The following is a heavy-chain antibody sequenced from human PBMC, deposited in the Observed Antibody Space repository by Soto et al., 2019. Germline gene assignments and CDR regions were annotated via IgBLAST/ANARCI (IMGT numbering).Heavy chain of an antibody. V-gene: IGHV4-34*01. CDR3: ARGTYSGSYDNYFYGLDV. J-gene: IGHJ6*02. D-gene: IGHD1-26*01. Sequence: QVQLQQWGAGLLKASETLSLTCAVYGGSFSGYYWSWIRQPPGKGLEWIGEINHRGNTNFNPSLKTRVTISLDTSKNQFSLKLSSVTAADTAVYYCARGTYSGSYDNYFYGLDVWGQGTTVTVSS. CDR2: INHRGNT. CDR1: GGSFSGYY.